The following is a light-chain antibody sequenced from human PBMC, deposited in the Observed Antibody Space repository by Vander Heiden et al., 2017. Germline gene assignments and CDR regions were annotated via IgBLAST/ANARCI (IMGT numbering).Light chain of an antibody. J-gene: IGKJ4*01. V-gene: IGKV1-39*01. CDR3: QQSYGVPLT. CDR1: QIISNY. CDR2: AAS. Sequence: DTQMTQSPSSLSASIGDRVTITCRASQIISNYLNWYQQKPGKAPNLLIFAASSLQSGVPSRFSGSGSGTDFTLTISSLQPEDFATYYCQQSYGVPLTFGGGTKVEIK.